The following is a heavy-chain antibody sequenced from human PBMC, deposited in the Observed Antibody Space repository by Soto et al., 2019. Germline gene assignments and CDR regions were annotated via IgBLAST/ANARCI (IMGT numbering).Heavy chain of an antibody. CDR1: GGSISTSSYY. J-gene: IGHJ4*02. Sequence: QLQLQESGPGLVKPSETLSLTCTVSGGSISTSSYYWGWIRQPPGKGLEWIGSIYYSGSTYYNPSRTIRVTMAVDTSKNQFSLRLRSVTAAATAVYYCARDYDRSGDYWGQGTLVTVSS. CDR3: ARDYDRSGDY. CDR2: IYYSGST. D-gene: IGHD3-22*01. V-gene: IGHV4-39*01.